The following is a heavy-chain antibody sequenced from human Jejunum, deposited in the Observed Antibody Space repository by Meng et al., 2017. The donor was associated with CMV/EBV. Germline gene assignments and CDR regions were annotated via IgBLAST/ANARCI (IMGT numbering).Heavy chain of an antibody. Sequence: FPFSNYYMSWIRLAPGKGLEWISYIIGDGIDLFYGDSVRGRFTISRDNAKNSLYLQINSLRVEDTAVYYCVRDILRVGITYYFDYWGQGTLVTVSS. CDR1: FPFSNYY. CDR3: VRDILRVGITYYFDY. D-gene: IGHD1-26*01. J-gene: IGHJ4*02. V-gene: IGHV3-11*04. CDR2: IIGDGIDL.